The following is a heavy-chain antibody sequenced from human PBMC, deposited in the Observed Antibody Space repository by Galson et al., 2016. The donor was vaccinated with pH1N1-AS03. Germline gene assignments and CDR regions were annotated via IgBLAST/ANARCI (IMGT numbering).Heavy chain of an antibody. CDR3: ARDPRGPCTSATCPTTYYFCMDV. D-gene: IGHD2-2*01. V-gene: IGHV1-2*04. CDR1: GYIFTGFY. Sequence: SVKVSCKASGYIFTGFYVHWVRQAPGQGLEWMGWINTDGGVTNYAQTFEAWVTMTRDTSVSTAYMELNGLKSDDTAVYYCARDPRGPCTSATCPTTYYFCMDVWGQGTTVIVSS. CDR2: INTDGGVT. J-gene: IGHJ6*01.